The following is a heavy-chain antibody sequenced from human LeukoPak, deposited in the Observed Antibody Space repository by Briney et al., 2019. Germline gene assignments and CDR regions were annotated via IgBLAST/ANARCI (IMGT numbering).Heavy chain of an antibody. Sequence: SETLSLTCTVSGGSISSGGYYWSWIRQPPGKGLEWIGYIYYSGSTYYNPSLKSRVTISVDTSKNQFSLKLSSVTAADTAVYYCARDPLGMASALWGQGTLVTVSS. CDR3: ARDPLGMASAL. CDR1: GGSISSGGYY. D-gene: IGHD6-13*01. V-gene: IGHV4-31*03. CDR2: IYYSGST. J-gene: IGHJ4*02.